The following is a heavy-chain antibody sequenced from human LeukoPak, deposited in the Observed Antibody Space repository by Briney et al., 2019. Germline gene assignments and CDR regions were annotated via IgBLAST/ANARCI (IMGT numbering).Heavy chain of an antibody. V-gene: IGHV3-23*01. CDR2: ISGCGVST. CDR3: AKDGAAADRHTTLINYGMDV. Sequence: RGSLRLSCAASGFTFSSYAMSWVRQAPGKGLEWVSAISGCGVSTYYADSVKGRFTISRDNSKNTLYLQMNSLRAEDTAVYYCAKDGAAADRHTTLINYGMDVWGQGTTVTVSS. CDR1: GFTFSSYA. J-gene: IGHJ6*02. D-gene: IGHD6-13*01.